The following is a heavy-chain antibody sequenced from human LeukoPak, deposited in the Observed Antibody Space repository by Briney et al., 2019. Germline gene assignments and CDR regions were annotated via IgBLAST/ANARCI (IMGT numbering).Heavy chain of an antibody. CDR1: GFTFDDYA. J-gene: IGHJ4*02. D-gene: IGHD3-16*01. Sequence: GGSLRLSCAASGFTFDDYAMHWVRQAPGKGLEWVSGISWTSGSIGYADSVKGRFTISRDNAKKSLYLKMNSPRAEYTALYYCAKGGRYVREFIDYWGQGTLVTVSS. V-gene: IGHV3-9*01. CDR2: ISWTSGSI. CDR3: AKGGRYVREFIDY.